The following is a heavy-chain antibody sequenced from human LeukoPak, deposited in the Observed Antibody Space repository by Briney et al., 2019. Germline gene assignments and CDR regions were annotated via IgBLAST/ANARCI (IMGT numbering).Heavy chain of an antibody. CDR1: GGSISSDSYY. V-gene: IGHV4-61*02. D-gene: IGHD6-13*01. J-gene: IGHJ4*02. CDR2: IYTSGST. CDR3: ARLSGSSSWYESPDY. Sequence: SEALSLTCTVSGGSISSDSYYCSWIRQPAGKGLEWIGRIYTSGSTNYNPSLKSRVTISVDTSKNQFSLKLSSVTAADTAVYYCARLSGSSSWYESPDYWGQGTLVTVSS.